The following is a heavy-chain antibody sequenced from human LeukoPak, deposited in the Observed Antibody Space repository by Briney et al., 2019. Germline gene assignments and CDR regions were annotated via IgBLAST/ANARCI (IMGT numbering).Heavy chain of an antibody. Sequence: GESLKISCQGSGYIFTSYWIGWVRQMPGKGLEWMGIIYPGDSDTRYSPSFRGQVIISADKSIRTAYLQWTSLKASDTAMYYCARHTGEGSHFQHWGQGSLVTVSS. J-gene: IGHJ1*01. CDR2: IYPGDSDT. CDR3: ARHTGEGSHFQH. D-gene: IGHD3-16*01. V-gene: IGHV5-51*01. CDR1: GYIFTSYW.